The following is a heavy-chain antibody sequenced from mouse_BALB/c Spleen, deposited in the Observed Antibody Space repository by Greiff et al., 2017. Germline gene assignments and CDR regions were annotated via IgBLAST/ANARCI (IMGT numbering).Heavy chain of an antibody. J-gene: IGHJ4*01. CDR3: NADYYGSSYGAMDD. D-gene: IGHD1-1*01. CDR2: IDPENGDT. CDR1: GFNIKDYY. Sequence: EVQLQQSGAELVRSGASVKLSCTASGFNIKDYYMHWVKQRPEQGLEWIGWIDPENGDTEYAPKFQGKATMTADTSSNTAYLQLSSLTSEDTAVYYCNADYYGSSYGAMDDWGQGTSVTVSS. V-gene: IGHV14-4*02.